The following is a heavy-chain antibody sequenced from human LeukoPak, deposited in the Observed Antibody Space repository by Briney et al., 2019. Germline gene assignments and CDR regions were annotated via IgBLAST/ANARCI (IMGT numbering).Heavy chain of an antibody. J-gene: IGHJ4*02. V-gene: IGHV3-23*01. CDR3: AKGDSSGSTVAFDY. Sequence: PGGSLRLSCAASGFTFSSYWMSWVRQAPGKGLEWVSAISGSGGSTYYADSVKGRFTISRDNSKNTLYLQMNSLRAEDTAVYYCAKGDSSGSTVAFDYWGQGTLVTVSS. CDR1: GFTFSSYW. D-gene: IGHD6-19*01. CDR2: ISGSGGST.